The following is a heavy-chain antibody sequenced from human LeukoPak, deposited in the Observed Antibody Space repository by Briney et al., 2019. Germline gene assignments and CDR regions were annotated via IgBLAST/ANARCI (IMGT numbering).Heavy chain of an antibody. J-gene: IGHJ6*04. Sequence: GGSLRLSCAASGFTFSSCAMHWVRQAPGKGLEWVAVISYDGSNKYYGDSVKGRFTISRDNSKNTLYLQMNSLRAEDTAVYYCAELGITMIGGVWGKGTTVTISS. V-gene: IGHV3-30*04. CDR2: ISYDGSNK. D-gene: IGHD3-10*02. CDR3: AELGITMIGGV. CDR1: GFTFSSCA.